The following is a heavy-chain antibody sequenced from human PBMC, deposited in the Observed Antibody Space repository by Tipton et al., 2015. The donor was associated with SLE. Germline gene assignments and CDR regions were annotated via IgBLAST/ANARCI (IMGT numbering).Heavy chain of an antibody. Sequence: TLSLTCTVSGGSISSYYWSWIRQPPGKGLEWIGSIYYSGSTNYNPSLKSRVTISVDTSKNQFSLKLSSVTAADTAVYYCARVRGRGYFQHWGQGTLVTVSS. CDR1: GGSISSYY. D-gene: IGHD3-10*01. CDR2: IYYSGST. J-gene: IGHJ1*01. CDR3: ARVRGRGYFQH. V-gene: IGHV4-59*07.